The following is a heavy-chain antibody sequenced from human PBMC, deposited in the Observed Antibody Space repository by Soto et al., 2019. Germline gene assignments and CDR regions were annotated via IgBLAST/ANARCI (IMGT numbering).Heavy chain of an antibody. J-gene: IGHJ4*02. D-gene: IGHD6-25*01. Sequence: ASVKVSCKASGFTFTTYDIHWVLQATGQGLEWMGWMSPNSGNAGYAQKFQSRVTMTRNTSISTAYMELSSLTSEDTALYYCTRRKERSGPHYFDYWGQGSLVTVSS. CDR1: GFTFTTYD. CDR2: MSPNSGNA. CDR3: TRRKERSGPHYFDY. V-gene: IGHV1-8*01.